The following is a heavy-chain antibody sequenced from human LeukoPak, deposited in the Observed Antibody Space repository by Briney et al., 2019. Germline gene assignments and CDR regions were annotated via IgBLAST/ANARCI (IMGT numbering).Heavy chain of an antibody. CDR1: GFTFSTYS. CDR3: AKGATVTSDPYLDY. CDR2: ISSRSTYI. V-gene: IGHV3-21*01. Sequence: GGSLRLSCAASGFTFSTYSMNWVRQAPGKGLEWVSSISSRSTYISYADSVKGRFTISRDNAKNSLYLQMNSLRAEDTAVYYCAKGATVTSDPYLDYWGQGTLVTVSS. J-gene: IGHJ4*02. D-gene: IGHD4-17*01.